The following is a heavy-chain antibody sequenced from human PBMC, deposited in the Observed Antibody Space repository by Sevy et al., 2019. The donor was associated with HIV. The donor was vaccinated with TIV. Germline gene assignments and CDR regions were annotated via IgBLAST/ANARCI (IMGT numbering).Heavy chain of an antibody. J-gene: IGHJ6*03. D-gene: IGHD3-22*01. CDR3: GKGGGGHYDPDEIGYYFYYYNMDV. CDR2: ISGSGTRT. V-gene: IGHV3-23*01. Sequence: GGSLRLSCAVSGFSFDSYGMTWVRQAPGKGLEWVSGISGSGTRTYYADSVKGRFIISRDNSKNTLYLQMNSLRSEDTAINYCGKGGGGHYDPDEIGYYFYYYNMDVWGKWTTVTVSS. CDR1: GFSFDSYG.